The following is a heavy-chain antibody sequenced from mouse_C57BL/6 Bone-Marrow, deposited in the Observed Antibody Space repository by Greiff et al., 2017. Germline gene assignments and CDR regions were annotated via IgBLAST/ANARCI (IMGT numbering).Heavy chain of an antibody. V-gene: IGHV2-3*01. J-gene: IGHJ1*03. D-gene: IGHD3-1*01. Sequence: QVQLKESGPGLVAPSQSLSITCTVSGFSLTSYGVSWVRQPPGKGLEWLGVIWGDGSTHYHSALISRLSISTDNSKSQVCVKRNSLQTDDTATYYSAKRGLLWYFGVWGTETTVTVSS. CDR2: IWGDGST. CDR3: AKRGLLWYFGV. CDR1: GFSLTSYG.